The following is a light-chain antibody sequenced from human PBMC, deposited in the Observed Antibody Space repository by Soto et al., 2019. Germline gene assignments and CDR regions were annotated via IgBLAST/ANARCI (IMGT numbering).Light chain of an antibody. J-gene: IGKJ2*01. V-gene: IGKV3-20*01. CDR2: GAS. CDR3: EAYSNTSPDLT. Sequence: EIVLTQSPGTLSLSPGERATLSCRASQSISSSYLAWYQQRPGQAPRPVIFGASYRATGIPDRFSSSGSGTAFNLTSNRLEPEDFTVYNCEAYSNTSPDLTLGPGTKVE. CDR1: QSISSSY.